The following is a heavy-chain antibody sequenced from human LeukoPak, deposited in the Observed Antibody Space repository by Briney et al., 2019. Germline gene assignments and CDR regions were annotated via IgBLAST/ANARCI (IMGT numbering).Heavy chain of an antibody. Sequence: GGSLRLSCAASGFTFSSYSMNWVRQAPGKGLEWVSYISSSSSTIYYADSVKGRFTISRDNAKNSLYLQMNSLRAEDTAVYYCARDSNRYYDFWSGSNPYYYYMDVWGKGTTVTVSS. D-gene: IGHD3-3*01. CDR2: ISSSSSTI. V-gene: IGHV3-48*01. CDR1: GFTFSSYS. CDR3: ARDSNRYYDFWSGSNPYYYYMDV. J-gene: IGHJ6*03.